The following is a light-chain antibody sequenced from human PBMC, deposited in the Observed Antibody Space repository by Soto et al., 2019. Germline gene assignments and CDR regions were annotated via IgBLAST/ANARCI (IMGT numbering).Light chain of an antibody. CDR3: QSYDSSLSALYV. J-gene: IGLJ1*01. CDR2: GNS. Sequence: QLVLTQPPSVSGAPGQRVTISCTGSSSNIGAGYDVHWYQQLPGTAPKRLIYGNSNRPSGVPDRFSGSKSGTSASLAITGLQAEDEADYYCQSYDSSLSALYVFGTGTKLTVL. CDR1: SSNIGAGYD. V-gene: IGLV1-40*01.